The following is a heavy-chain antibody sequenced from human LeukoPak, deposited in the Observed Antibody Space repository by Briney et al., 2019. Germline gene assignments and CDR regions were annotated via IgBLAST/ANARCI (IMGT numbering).Heavy chain of an antibody. J-gene: IGHJ4*02. CDR3: AIVRYCSGGSCPLLCY. V-gene: IGHV4-4*02. D-gene: IGHD2-15*01. CDR2: IYHSGST. Sequence: SGTLSLTCAVSGGSISSSNWWSWVRQPPGKGLEWIGEIYHSGSTNYNPSLKNQDPIPVHKSKNQFSLKLSSVTAADTAVYYCAIVRYCSGGSCPLLCYSGQGTLVTVSS. CDR1: GGSISSSNW.